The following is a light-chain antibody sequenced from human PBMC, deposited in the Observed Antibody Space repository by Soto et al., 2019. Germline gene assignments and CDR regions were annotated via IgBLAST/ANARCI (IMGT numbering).Light chain of an antibody. J-gene: IGKJ1*01. Sequence: DIVITQSPATLSVSPGERATLSCRASQSIRTYLAWYQQKSGQGPRLLIYDASTRATGIPARFSGSGSGTEFTLTISSLQSEDFAVYYCQQYNNWPPWTFGQGTKVDNK. CDR3: QQYNNWPPWT. CDR1: QSIRTY. CDR2: DAS. V-gene: IGKV3D-15*01.